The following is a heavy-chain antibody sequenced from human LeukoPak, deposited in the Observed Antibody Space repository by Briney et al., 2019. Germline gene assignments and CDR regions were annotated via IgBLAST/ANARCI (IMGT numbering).Heavy chain of an antibody. CDR3: AKDLGKVIAAAGTSGFDT. J-gene: IGHJ4*01. Sequence: GGSLRLSCAASGFIFDDYTMHWVRHRPGKGLEWVSFINWDGGSTYYADSVKGRFIISRDTSKNSLYLQMHSLRADDTAFYYCAKDLGKVIAAAGTSGFDTWGRGTLVTVSS. CDR2: INWDGGST. CDR1: GFIFDDYT. D-gene: IGHD6-13*01. V-gene: IGHV3-43*01.